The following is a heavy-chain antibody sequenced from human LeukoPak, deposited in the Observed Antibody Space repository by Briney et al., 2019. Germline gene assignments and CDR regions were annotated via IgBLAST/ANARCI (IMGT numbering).Heavy chain of an antibody. CDR2: IDPSDSYT. V-gene: IGHV5-10-1*01. CDR3: ARRAYYYDSSGHDAFDI. Sequence: GESLKISCKGSGYSFTSYWISWVRQMPGKGLEWMGRIDPSDSYTNYSPSFQGHVTISADKSISTAHLQWSSLKASDTAMYYCARRAYYYDSSGHDAFDIWGQGTMVTVSS. D-gene: IGHD3-22*01. CDR1: GYSFTSYW. J-gene: IGHJ3*02.